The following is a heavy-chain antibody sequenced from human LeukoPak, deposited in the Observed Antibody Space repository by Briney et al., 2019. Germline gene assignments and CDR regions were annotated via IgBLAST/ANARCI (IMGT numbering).Heavy chain of an antibody. D-gene: IGHD2-15*01. CDR1: RFTFSSHG. V-gene: IGHV3-30*18. Sequence: PGGSLRLSCAASRFTFSSHGMHWVRQAPGKGLEWVAVISYDGSNKYYADSVKGRFTISRDNSKNTLYLQMNSLRAEDTAVYYCAKDSLGLLLGIRSYYFDYWGQGTLVTVSS. CDR2: ISYDGSNK. CDR3: AKDSLGLLLGIRSYYFDY. J-gene: IGHJ4*02.